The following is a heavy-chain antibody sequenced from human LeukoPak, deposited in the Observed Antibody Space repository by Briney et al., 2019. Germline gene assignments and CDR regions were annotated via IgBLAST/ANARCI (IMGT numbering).Heavy chain of an antibody. CDR3: AREELLGAYYYYGMDV. CDR1: GFTFSSYW. J-gene: IGHJ6*02. D-gene: IGHD1-26*01. V-gene: IGHV3-7*01. Sequence: PGGSLRLSCAASGFTFSSYWMSWVRQAPGKGVEWVANIKQDGSEKYYVDSVKGRFTISRDNAKNSLYLQMNSLRAEDTAVYYCAREELLGAYYYYGMDVWGQGTTVTVSS. CDR2: IKQDGSEK.